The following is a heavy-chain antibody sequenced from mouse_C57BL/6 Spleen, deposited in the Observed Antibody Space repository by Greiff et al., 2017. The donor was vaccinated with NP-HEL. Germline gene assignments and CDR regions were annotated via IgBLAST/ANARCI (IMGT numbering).Heavy chain of an antibody. V-gene: IGHV5-6*01. D-gene: IGHD2-12*01. CDR1: GFTFSSYG. CDR2: ISSGGSYT. J-gene: IGHJ3*01. CDR3: ASGGDERPPFAY. Sequence: EVQLVESGGDLVKPGGSLKLSCAASGFTFSSYGMSWVRQTPDKRLEWVATISSGGSYTYYPDSVKGRFTISRDNAKNTLYLQMSSLKSEDTAMYYCASGGDERPPFAYWGQGTLVTVSA.